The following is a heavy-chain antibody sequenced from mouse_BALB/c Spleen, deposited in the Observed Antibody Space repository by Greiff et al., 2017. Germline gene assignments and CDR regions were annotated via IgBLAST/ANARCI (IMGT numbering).Heavy chain of an antibody. Sequence: VQLKQSGAELVKPGASVKLSCTASGFNIKDTYMHWVKQRPEQGLEWIGRIDPANGNTKYDPKFQGKATITADTSSNTAYLQLSSLTSEDTAVYYCAGLGRFAYWGQGTLVTVSA. D-gene: IGHD3-3*01. V-gene: IGHV14-3*02. CDR3: AGLGRFAY. CDR2: IDPANGNT. J-gene: IGHJ3*01. CDR1: GFNIKDTY.